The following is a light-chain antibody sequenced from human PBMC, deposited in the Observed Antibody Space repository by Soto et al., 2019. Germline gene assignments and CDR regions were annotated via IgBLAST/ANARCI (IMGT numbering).Light chain of an antibody. Sequence: EIVLTQSPGTLSLSPGERATLSCWASQSVSSSYLAWYQQKPGQAPRLLIYGASSRATGIPDRFSGSGSGTDFTLTISRLEPEDFALYYCQQYGSSPTFGQGTKVEIK. V-gene: IGKV3-20*01. J-gene: IGKJ1*01. CDR2: GAS. CDR1: QSVSSSY. CDR3: QQYGSSPT.